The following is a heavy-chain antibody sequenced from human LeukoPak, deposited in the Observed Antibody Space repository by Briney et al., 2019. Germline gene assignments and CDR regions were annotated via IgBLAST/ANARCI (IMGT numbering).Heavy chain of an antibody. J-gene: IGHJ4*02. CDR1: GFTSGSYW. V-gene: IGHV3-7*01. CDR3: ARGVGTDY. CDR2: IKLDGSEK. D-gene: IGHD1-26*01. Sequence: GGSLRLSCAASGFTSGSYWMSWVRQAPGKGLEWVANIKLDGSEKYYVDSVKGRFPISRDNAKNSLYLQMNSLRAEDTAVYYCARGVGTDYWGQGTQVTVSS.